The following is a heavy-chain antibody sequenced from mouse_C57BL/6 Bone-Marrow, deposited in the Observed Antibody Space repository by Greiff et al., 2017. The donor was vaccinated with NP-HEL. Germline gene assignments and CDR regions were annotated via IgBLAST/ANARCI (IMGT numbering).Heavy chain of an antibody. CDR3: ARNYYGSSYDFDY. D-gene: IGHD1-1*01. V-gene: IGHV5-12*03. J-gene: IGHJ2*01. Sequence: EVQLVESGGGLVQPGGSLKLSCAASGFTFSDYYMYWVRQTPEKRLEWVAYISNGGGSTYYPDTVKGRFTIYRDNAKNTLCLQMTSLRSEDTAMYYCARNYYGSSYDFDYWGQGTTLTVSS. CDR1: GFTFSDYY. CDR2: ISNGGGST.